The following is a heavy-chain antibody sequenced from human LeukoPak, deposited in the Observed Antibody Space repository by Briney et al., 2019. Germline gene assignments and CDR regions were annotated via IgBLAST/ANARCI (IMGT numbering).Heavy chain of an antibody. CDR3: VREVPRFDY. J-gene: IGHJ4*02. CDR2: ISGSGGST. CDR1: GFTFSSYA. V-gene: IGHV3-23*01. D-gene: IGHD1-26*01. Sequence: GGSLRLSCAASGFTFSSYAMSWVRQAPGKGLEWVSAISGSGGSTHYADSVKGRLTISRDNSKNTLYLQMNSLRAEDTAIYYCVREVPRFDYWGQGTLVTVSS.